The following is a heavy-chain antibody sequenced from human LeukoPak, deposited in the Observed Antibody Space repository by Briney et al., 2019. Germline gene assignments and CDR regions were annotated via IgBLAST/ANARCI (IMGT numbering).Heavy chain of an antibody. D-gene: IGHD3-10*01. CDR3: ARDPASYGSGSLFDY. J-gene: IGHJ4*02. CDR2: INPNSGGT. V-gene: IGHV1-2*02. CDR1: GSTFTGYY. Sequence: ASVKVSCKASGSTFTGYYMHWVRQAPGQGLEWMGWINPNSGGTNYAQKFQGRVTMTRDTSISTAYMELSRLRSDDTAVYYCARDPASYGSGSLFDYWGQGTLVTVPS.